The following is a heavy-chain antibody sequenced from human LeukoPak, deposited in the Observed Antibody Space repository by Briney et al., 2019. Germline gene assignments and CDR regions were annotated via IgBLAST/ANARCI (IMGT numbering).Heavy chain of an antibody. V-gene: IGHV3-53*01. J-gene: IGHJ4*02. CDR2: IYSGGSI. D-gene: IGHD5-18*01. Sequence: VGSLRLSRAVSGFTVSSNYMTWVRQAPGQGLEWVSVIYSGGSIYYADSVKGRFTISRDISKNTVDLQLNSLRAEDTAVYYCASGKETSMAQGYWGQGTLVTVSS. CDR3: ASGKETSMAQGY. CDR1: GFTVSSNY.